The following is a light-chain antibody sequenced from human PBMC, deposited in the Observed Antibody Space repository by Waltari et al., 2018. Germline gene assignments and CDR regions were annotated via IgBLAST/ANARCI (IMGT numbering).Light chain of an antibody. Sequence: QSALTQPASVSGSPGQTITISCTGIGGALGASALVSWYQHLPGRAPQVIIYDVTARPSGVSHRFSASKSSNTASLTISGLQPEDEGDYYCTSQTLDGVVIFGGGTQVTV. CDR2: DVT. J-gene: IGLJ2*01. CDR1: GGALGASAL. CDR3: TSQTLDGVVI. V-gene: IGLV2-14*03.